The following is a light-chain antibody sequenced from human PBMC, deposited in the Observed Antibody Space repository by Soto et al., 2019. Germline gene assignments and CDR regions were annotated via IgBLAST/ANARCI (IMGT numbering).Light chain of an antibody. CDR3: QRYNTWPLT. Sequence: IVMTQAPASRSVYPKEVATRGFRASQGLGSPLAWSQHKPGQTPSLLIYDASTRATGVPARFSGSGSGTAFTLTINSLQSEDFAVYYYQRYNTWPLTFGGGTKVDIK. J-gene: IGKJ4*01. CDR1: QGLGSP. CDR2: DAS. V-gene: IGKV3-15*01.